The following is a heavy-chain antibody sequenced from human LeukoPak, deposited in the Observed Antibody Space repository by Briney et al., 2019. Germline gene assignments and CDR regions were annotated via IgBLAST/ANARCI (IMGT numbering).Heavy chain of an antibody. D-gene: IGHD3-10*01. Sequence: GGSLRLSCAASGFTFSSYGMHWVRQAPGKGLEWVAFIRYDGSNKYYADSVKGRFTISRDNSKNTLYLQMNSLRAEDTAVYYCAKDKLMPLLWFGELSSALDIWGQGTMVTVSS. V-gene: IGHV3-30*02. CDR3: AKDKLMPLLWFGELSSALDI. CDR2: IRYDGSNK. J-gene: IGHJ3*02. CDR1: GFTFSSYG.